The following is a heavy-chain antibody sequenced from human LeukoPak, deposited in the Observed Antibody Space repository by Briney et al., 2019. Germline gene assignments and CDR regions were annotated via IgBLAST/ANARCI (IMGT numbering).Heavy chain of an antibody. Sequence: GGSLRLSCAASGFTFSSYWMHWVRQAPGKGLVWVSRIKGDGSSTNNADSVKGRFTISRDNAKNTLYLQMNSLRAEDTAVYYCAKSHVEMATMGFDYWGQGTLVTVSS. V-gene: IGHV3-74*01. CDR3: AKSHVEMATMGFDY. CDR1: GFTFSSYW. CDR2: IKGDGSST. D-gene: IGHD5-24*01. J-gene: IGHJ4*02.